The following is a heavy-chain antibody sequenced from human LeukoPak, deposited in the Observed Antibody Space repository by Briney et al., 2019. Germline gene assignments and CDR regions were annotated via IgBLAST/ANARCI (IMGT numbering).Heavy chain of an antibody. D-gene: IGHD3-9*01. V-gene: IGHV4-34*01. J-gene: IGHJ3*02. CDR3: ARRRRYYDILTGYLLSDAFDI. Sequence: SETLSLTYAVYGGSFSGYYWSWIRQPPGKGLEWIGEINHSGSTNYNPSLKSRVTISVDTSKNQFSLKLSSVTAADTAVYYCARRRRYYDILTGYLLSDAFDIWGQGTMVTVSS. CDR1: GGSFSGYY. CDR2: INHSGST.